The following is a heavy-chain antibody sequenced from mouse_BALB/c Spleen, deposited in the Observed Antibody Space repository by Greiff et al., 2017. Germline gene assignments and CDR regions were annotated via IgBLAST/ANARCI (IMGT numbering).Heavy chain of an antibody. V-gene: IGHV1-14*01. D-gene: IGHD2-14*01. CDR2: INPYNDGT. CDR3: ARGRGYYRYDEYFDV. Sequence: EVQLQQSGPELVKPGASVKMSCKASGYTFTSYVMHWVKQKPGQGLEWIGYINPYNDGTKYNEKFKGKATLTSDKSSSTAYMELSSLTSEDSAVYYCARGRGYYRYDEYFDVWGAGTTVTVSS. J-gene: IGHJ1*01. CDR1: GYTFTSYV.